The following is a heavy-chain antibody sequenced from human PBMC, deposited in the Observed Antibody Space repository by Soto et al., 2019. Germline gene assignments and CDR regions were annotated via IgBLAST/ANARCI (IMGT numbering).Heavy chain of an antibody. CDR1: GGTFGSYA. V-gene: IGHV1-69*01. Sequence: QVQLVQSGAEVKKPGSSVKVSCKASGGTFGSYAFSWVRQAPGQGLEWMGGIIPVSGAAHYAQKFQGRVTITADESTITAYMELSSMSSQDTAVYYCATALGCRSTSCTLDYWGQGNRVIVSS. D-gene: IGHD2-2*01. CDR2: IIPVSGAA. CDR3: ATALGCRSTSCTLDY. J-gene: IGHJ4*02.